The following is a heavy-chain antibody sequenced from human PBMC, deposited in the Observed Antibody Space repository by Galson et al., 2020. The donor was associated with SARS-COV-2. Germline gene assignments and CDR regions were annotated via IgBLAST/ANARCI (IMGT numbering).Heavy chain of an antibody. CDR1: GFSISSGYF. J-gene: IGHJ4*02. Sequence: SETLSLTCTVSGFSISSGYFWGWIRQPPGKGLQWIGDIYHTGNTYYNPSLKSRLTISVDTSKNQFSLKLHSVTAADTAVYYCARRRPVFEGSGYNLYHFDVWGQGTLITVSS. V-gene: IGHV4-38-2*02. D-gene: IGHD3-22*01. CDR2: IYHTGNT. CDR3: ARRRPVFEGSGYNLYHFDV.